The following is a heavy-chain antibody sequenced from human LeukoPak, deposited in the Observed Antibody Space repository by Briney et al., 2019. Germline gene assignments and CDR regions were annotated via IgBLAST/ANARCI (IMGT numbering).Heavy chain of an antibody. Sequence: PSETLSLTCVVSGGSVSGYYWGWIRQPPGRGLEWIGYVYYSGSTNYNPSFKSRITISVDTSRNQFSLQLSSVTAADTAVYYCARGNPRWLHLNYWGQGTLVTVSS. CDR2: VYYSGST. CDR3: ARGNPRWLHLNY. CDR1: GGSVSGYY. V-gene: IGHV4-59*02. J-gene: IGHJ4*02. D-gene: IGHD5-12*01.